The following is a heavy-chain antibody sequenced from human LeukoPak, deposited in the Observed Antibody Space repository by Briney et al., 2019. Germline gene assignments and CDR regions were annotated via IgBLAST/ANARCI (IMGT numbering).Heavy chain of an antibody. Sequence: SETLSLTCAVYGGSFSGYYWSWIRQPPGKGLEWIGEIYHSGSTNYDPSLKSRVTISVDKSKNQFSLKLSSVTAADTAVYYCARDRACSSTSCYDAFDIWGQGTMVTVSS. CDR1: GGSFSGYY. J-gene: IGHJ3*02. CDR2: IYHSGST. D-gene: IGHD2-2*01. V-gene: IGHV4-34*01. CDR3: ARDRACSSTSCYDAFDI.